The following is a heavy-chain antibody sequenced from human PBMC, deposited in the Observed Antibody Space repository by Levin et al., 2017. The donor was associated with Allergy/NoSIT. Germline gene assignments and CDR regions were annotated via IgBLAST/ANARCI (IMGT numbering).Heavy chain of an antibody. CDR2: ISYDGSNK. Sequence: GESLKISCAASGFTFSSYGMHWVRQAPGKGLEWVAVISYDGSNKYYADSVKGRFTISRDNSKNTLYLQMNSLRAEDTAVYYCAKVGATTRGAYYFDYWGQGTLVTVSS. D-gene: IGHD1-26*01. J-gene: IGHJ4*02. CDR3: AKVGATTRGAYYFDY. V-gene: IGHV3-30*18. CDR1: GFTFSSYG.